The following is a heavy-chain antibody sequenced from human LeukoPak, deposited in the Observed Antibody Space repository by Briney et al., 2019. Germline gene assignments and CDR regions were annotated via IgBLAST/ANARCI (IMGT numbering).Heavy chain of an antibody. CDR2: INTDGSNT. J-gene: IGHJ4*02. V-gene: IGHV3-74*01. CDR3: VVWGEDRSGHRFDF. D-gene: IGHD3-22*01. CDR1: GFTFDYDW. Sequence: PGGSLRLSCAASGFTFDYDWMHWVRQAPGKGLMWVSRINTDGSNTHYADSVKGRFTISRDNAKNTLYLQMNGLRVEDTAVYYCVVWGEDRSGHRFDFWGQGTLVTVSS.